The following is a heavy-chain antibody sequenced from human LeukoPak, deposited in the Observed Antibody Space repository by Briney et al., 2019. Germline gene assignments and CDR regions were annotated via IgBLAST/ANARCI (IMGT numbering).Heavy chain of an antibody. V-gene: IGHV3-33*01. D-gene: IGHD2-2*01. CDR1: GFTFSSYG. Sequence: PEGSLRLSCAASGFTFSSYGMHWVRQAPGKGLEWVAVIWYDGSNKYYADSVKGRSTISRDNSKNTLYLQMNSLRAEDAAVYYCARGSHCSSTSCYDAFDIWGQGTMVTVSS. CDR3: ARGSHCSSTSCYDAFDI. J-gene: IGHJ3*02. CDR2: IWYDGSNK.